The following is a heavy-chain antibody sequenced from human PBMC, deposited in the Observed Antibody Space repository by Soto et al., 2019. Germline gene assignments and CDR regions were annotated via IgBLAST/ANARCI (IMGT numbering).Heavy chain of an antibody. CDR3: ARRTDCSGTRCYFGWFDP. J-gene: IGHJ5*02. CDR1: GGTIATGNHY. CDR2: IFYSGKT. V-gene: IGHV4-39*01. D-gene: IGHD2-2*01. Sequence: QMQLQESGPGLVKPSETLSLTCTVSGGTIATGNHYWGWIRQPPGKGLEWIGSIFYSGKTYYNPSLTSRVTISVDTSKNQFSLRLNSVTAADTSVYDCARRTDCSGTRCYFGWFDPWGQGTLVTVSS.